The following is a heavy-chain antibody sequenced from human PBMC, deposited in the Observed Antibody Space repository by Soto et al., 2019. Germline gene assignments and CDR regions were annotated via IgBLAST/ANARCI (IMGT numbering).Heavy chain of an antibody. CDR3: ARETVSLRYSDGPYGMDV. Sequence: QVQLVQSGAEEKKPGASVKVSCKASGYTFTSYAMHWVRQAPGQRLEWMGWINAGNGNTKYSQKFQGRVTITRDTSASTAYMELSSLRSEDTAVYYCARETVSLRYSDGPYGMDVWGQGTTVTVSS. CDR1: GYTFTSYA. J-gene: IGHJ6*02. V-gene: IGHV1-3*05. CDR2: INAGNGNT. D-gene: IGHD5-18*01.